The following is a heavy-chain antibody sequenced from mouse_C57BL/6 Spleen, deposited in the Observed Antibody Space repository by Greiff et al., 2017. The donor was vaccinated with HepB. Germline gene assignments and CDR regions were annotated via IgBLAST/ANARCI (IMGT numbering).Heavy chain of an antibody. CDR1: GYAFSSYW. V-gene: IGHV1-80*01. Sequence: VKLQESGAELVKPGASVKISCKASGYAFSSYWMNWVKQRPGKGLEWIGQIYPGDGDTNYNGKFKGKATLTADKSSSTAYMQLSSLTSEDSAVYFCARRGDYTPFDYWGQGTTLTVSS. CDR2: IYPGDGDT. CDR3: ARRGDYTPFDY. J-gene: IGHJ2*01. D-gene: IGHD2-4*01.